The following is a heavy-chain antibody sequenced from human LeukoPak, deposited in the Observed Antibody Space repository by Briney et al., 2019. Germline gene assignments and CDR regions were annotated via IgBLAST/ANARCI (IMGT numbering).Heavy chain of an antibody. D-gene: IGHD3-9*01. V-gene: IGHV3-20*04. J-gene: IGHJ3*02. CDR1: GFTFDNYG. Sequence: PGGSLRLSCAASGFTFDNYGMSWVRQVPGKGLEWVSSINGNGGSTAYADSVKGRFTISRDNAKNSLYLQMNSLRAEDTALYYCAKGTSLRYFDWYHAFDIWGQGTMVTVSS. CDR3: AKGTSLRYFDWYHAFDI. CDR2: INGNGGST.